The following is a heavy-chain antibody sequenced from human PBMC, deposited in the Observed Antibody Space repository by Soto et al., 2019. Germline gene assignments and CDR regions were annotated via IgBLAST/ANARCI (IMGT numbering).Heavy chain of an antibody. Sequence: EVQLVESGGGLVQPGGSLRLSCAASGFTVSTDWMYWVRQAPGKGLEWVSVIRGGGNTFYADSVEGRFTISRDNSKNTVYLQMNGLRVEATAMYYCVRENYYYGMDVWGQGTTVTVSS. CDR1: GFTVSTDW. J-gene: IGHJ6*02. CDR3: VRENYYYGMDV. V-gene: IGHV3-66*01. CDR2: IRGGGNT.